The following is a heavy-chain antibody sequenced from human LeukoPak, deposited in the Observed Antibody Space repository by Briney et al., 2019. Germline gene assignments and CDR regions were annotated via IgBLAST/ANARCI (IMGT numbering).Heavy chain of an antibody. CDR3: AKDRLRYFDWLDAFDI. V-gene: IGHV3-23*01. CDR1: GFTFSSYA. CDR2: ISGSGGST. D-gene: IGHD3-9*01. Sequence: GGSLRLSFAASGFTFSSYAMSWVRQAPGKGLEWVSAISGSGGSTYYADSVKGRFTISRDNSKNTLYLQMNSLRAEDTAVYYCAKDRLRYFDWLDAFDIWGQGTMVTVSS. J-gene: IGHJ3*02.